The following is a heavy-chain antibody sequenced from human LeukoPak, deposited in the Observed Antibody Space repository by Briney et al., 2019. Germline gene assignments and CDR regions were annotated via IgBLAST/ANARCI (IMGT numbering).Heavy chain of an antibody. CDR1: RYTFTGYY. CDR2: INPNSGGT. CDR3: ARVSTGGYSSSAY. V-gene: IGHV1-2*02. Sequence: ASVKVSCKASRYTFTGYYIHWVRQAPGQGLEWMGWINPNSGGTNYAQKFQGRVTMTRDTSISTAYMELSRLRSDDTAVYYCARVSTGGYSSSAYWGQGTLVTVSS. D-gene: IGHD6-6*01. J-gene: IGHJ4*02.